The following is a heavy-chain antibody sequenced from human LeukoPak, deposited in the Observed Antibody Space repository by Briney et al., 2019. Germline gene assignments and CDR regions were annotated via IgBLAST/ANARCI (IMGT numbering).Heavy chain of an antibody. V-gene: IGHV3-9*03. CDR1: GFTFDDYA. Sequence: GRSLRLSCAASGFTFDDYAMHWVRQAPGKGLEWVSGISWNSGSIGYADSVKGRFTVSRDNAKNSLYLQMNSLRAEDMALYYCAKDIGQWLVRVFDYWGQGTLVTVSS. J-gene: IGHJ4*02. D-gene: IGHD6-19*01. CDR2: ISWNSGSI. CDR3: AKDIGQWLVRVFDY.